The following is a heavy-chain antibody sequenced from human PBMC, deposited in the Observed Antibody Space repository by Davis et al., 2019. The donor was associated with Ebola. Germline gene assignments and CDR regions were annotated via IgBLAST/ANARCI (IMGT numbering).Heavy chain of an antibody. CDR1: GFSFRSYG. V-gene: IGHV3-21*01. Sequence: GESLKISCVVSGFSFRSYGMHWVRQAPGKGLEWVSSISSSSSYIYQADSVKGRFTISRDNAKNSLYLQMNSLRAEDTAVYYCARDVGTMVRGVIIPPYGMDVWGQGTTVTVSS. CDR2: ISSSSSYI. D-gene: IGHD3-10*01. J-gene: IGHJ6*02. CDR3: ARDVGTMVRGVIIPPYGMDV.